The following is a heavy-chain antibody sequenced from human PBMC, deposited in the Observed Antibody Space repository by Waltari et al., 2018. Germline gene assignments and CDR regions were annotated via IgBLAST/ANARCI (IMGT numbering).Heavy chain of an antibody. CDR3: VRDEGQSEVFDT. CDR1: GGRFNYYI. J-gene: IGHJ5*02. D-gene: IGHD3-22*01. Sequence: QVQLVQSGAEMKKPGSSVRIPCTGSGGRFNYYILSWVRQAPGQGLEWMGRAVPSLGKTKSAPKFQGRLTMTADKSTPTGYMELARLTAEDTAIYYCVRDEGQSEVFDTWGQGTLVTVSS. CDR2: AVPSLGKT. V-gene: IGHV1-69*08.